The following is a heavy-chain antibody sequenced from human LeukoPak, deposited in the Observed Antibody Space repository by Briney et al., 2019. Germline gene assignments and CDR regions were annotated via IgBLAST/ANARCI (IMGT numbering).Heavy chain of an antibody. J-gene: IGHJ1*01. CDR3: ASGRRYYYDSSGYNFQH. CDR2: MNPNSGNT. V-gene: IGHV1-8*01. D-gene: IGHD3-22*01. Sequence: GASVKVSCKASGYTFTSYDINWVRQATGQGLEWMGWMNPNSGNTGYAQKFQGRVTMTRNTSISTAYMELSSLRSEDTAVYYCASGRRYYYDSSGYNFQHWGQGTLVTVSS. CDR1: GYTFTSYD.